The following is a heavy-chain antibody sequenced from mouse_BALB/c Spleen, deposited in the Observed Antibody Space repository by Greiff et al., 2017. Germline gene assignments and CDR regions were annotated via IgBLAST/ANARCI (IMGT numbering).Heavy chain of an antibody. Sequence: EVQLQQSGPGLVKPSQSLSLTCTVTGYSITSDYAWNWIRQFPGNKLEWMGYISYSGSTSYNPSLKSRISITRDTSKNQFFLQLNSVTTEDTATYYCARSGDGYPAWFAYWGQGTLVTVSA. CDR1: GYSITSDYA. D-gene: IGHD2-3*01. J-gene: IGHJ3*01. CDR2: ISYSGST. V-gene: IGHV3-2*02. CDR3: ARSGDGYPAWFAY.